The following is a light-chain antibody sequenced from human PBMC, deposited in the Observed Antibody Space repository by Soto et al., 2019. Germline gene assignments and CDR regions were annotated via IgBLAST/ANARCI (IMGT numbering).Light chain of an antibody. CDR1: QSISSSY. CDR2: GAS. V-gene: IGKV3-20*01. CDR3: QQYSSTFWT. J-gene: IGKJ1*01. Sequence: EIVLTQSPGTLSLSPGERTTLSCRASQSISSSYLAWYQQKPGQAPRLLVYGASSRATCIPDRFSGSGSGTDFTLTISRLEPEDFALYYCQQYSSTFWTLGQGTKVEIK.